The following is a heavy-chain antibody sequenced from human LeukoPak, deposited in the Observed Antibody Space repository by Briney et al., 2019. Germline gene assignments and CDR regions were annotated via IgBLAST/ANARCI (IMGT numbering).Heavy chain of an antibody. CDR3: ARARIAAALLDY. V-gene: IGHV3-48*03. CDR1: GFTFSSYD. J-gene: IGHJ4*02. Sequence: SGGSLRLSCAASGFTFSSYDMHWVRQTPGKGLEWVSYISDHGKSRNYVDSVKGRFAISRDNAKNSLYLQMNSLRVEDTAVYFCARARIAAALLDYWGQGSLVTVSS. D-gene: IGHD6-13*01. CDR2: ISDHGKSR.